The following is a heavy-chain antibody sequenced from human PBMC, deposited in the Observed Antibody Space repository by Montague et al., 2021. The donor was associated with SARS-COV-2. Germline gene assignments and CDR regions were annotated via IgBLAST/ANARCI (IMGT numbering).Heavy chain of an antibody. Sequence: SETLSLTCTVSGGSISSYCWSWIRQPPGKGLEWIGYIYYSGSTNYNPYLKSRVTISVDTSKNQFSLKLSSVTAADTAVYYCARHPIGSFPRYGMDVWGQGHTVTVS. CDR3: ARHPIGSFPRYGMDV. J-gene: IGHJ6*02. CDR2: IYYSGST. CDR1: GGSISSYC. V-gene: IGHV4-59*08. D-gene: IGHD2-15*01.